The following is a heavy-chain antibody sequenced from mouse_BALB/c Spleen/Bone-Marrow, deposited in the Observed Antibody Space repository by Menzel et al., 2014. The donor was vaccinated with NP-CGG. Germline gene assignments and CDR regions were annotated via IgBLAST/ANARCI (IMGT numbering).Heavy chain of an antibody. D-gene: IGHD4-1*01. CDR1: GFTFSDYY. V-gene: IGHV5-4*02. J-gene: IGHJ3*01. CDR3: TRGLGWFGY. Sequence: DVMLVESGGDLVKPGGSLRLSCAASGFTFSDYYMYWIRQTPEKRLEWVATISDGGSYTNYADSVKGRFTISRDNAKNNLYLQMSSLKSEDTAMYYCTRGLGWFGYWGQGTLVTVSA. CDR2: ISDGGSYT.